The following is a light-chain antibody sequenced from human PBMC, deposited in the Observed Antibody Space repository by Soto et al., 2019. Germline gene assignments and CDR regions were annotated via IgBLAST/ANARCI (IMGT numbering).Light chain of an antibody. CDR1: SNDIGAYQY. CDR3: RSVTTSLTVI. Sequence: QSALTQPASVSAAPGQSITISCAGPSNDIGAYQYVSWYQHRPGKAPRLIIYDVTDRPSGVSPRFSGSKSDNSASLTISGLHTDDEADYYCRSVTTSLTVIFGGGTKLTVL. J-gene: IGLJ2*01. V-gene: IGLV2-14*01. CDR2: DVT.